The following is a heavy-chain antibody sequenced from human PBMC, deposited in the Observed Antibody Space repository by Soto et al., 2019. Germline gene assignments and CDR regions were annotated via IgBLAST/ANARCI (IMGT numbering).Heavy chain of an antibody. CDR1: GGTFSSYT. J-gene: IGHJ6*02. CDR2: IIPILGIA. Sequence: GASVKVSCKASGGTFSSYTISWVRQAPGQGLEWMGRIIPILGIANYAQKFQGRVTITADKSTSTAYMELSSLRSEDTAVYYCASTTGTGHYYYYGMDVWGQGTTVTVSS. D-gene: IGHD1-1*01. V-gene: IGHV1-69*02. CDR3: ASTTGTGHYYYYGMDV.